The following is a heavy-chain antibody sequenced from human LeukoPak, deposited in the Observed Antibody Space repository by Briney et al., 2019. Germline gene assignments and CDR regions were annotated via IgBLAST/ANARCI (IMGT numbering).Heavy chain of an antibody. CDR3: ARVGCSGGSCRPDYGMDV. CDR2: IHYSGST. CDR1: GGSISSYY. D-gene: IGHD2-15*01. Sequence: SETLSLTCTVSGGSISSYYWSWIRQPPGKGLEWIGHIHYSGSTNYNPSLKSRVTISVDTSKSQFSLKLTSVTAADTAVYYCARVGCSGGSCRPDYGMDVWGQGTTVTVSS. J-gene: IGHJ6*02. V-gene: IGHV4-59*01.